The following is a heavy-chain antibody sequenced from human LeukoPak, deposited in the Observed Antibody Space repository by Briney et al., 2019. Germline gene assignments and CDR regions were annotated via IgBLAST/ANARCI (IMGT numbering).Heavy chain of an antibody. CDR2: ISSSSSYI. V-gene: IGHV3-21*01. Sequence: PGGSLRLSCAASGFTFSSYSMNWVRQAPGKGLEWVSSISSSSSYIYYADSVKGRFTIYRDNAKNSLYLQMNSLRAEDTAVYYCARDFRSSWYAFDYWGQGTLVTVSS. D-gene: IGHD6-13*01. J-gene: IGHJ4*02. CDR1: GFTFSSYS. CDR3: ARDFRSSWYAFDY.